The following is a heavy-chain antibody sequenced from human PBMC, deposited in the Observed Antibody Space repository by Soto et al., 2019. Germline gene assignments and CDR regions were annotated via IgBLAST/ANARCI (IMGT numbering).Heavy chain of an antibody. CDR1: GGTFSSYA. V-gene: IGHV1-69*06. D-gene: IGHD3-3*01. J-gene: IGHJ4*02. Sequence: QVQLVQSGAEVKKPGSSVKVSCKASGGTFSSYAISWVRQAPGQGLEWMGGIIPIFGTANYAQKFQGRVTITANKSTSTAYMKLSSLRSENTAVNYWARDRSIFWGVYYLEYYFAYWGQGPLFTV. CDR3: ARDRSIFWGVYYLEYYFAY. CDR2: IIPIFGTA.